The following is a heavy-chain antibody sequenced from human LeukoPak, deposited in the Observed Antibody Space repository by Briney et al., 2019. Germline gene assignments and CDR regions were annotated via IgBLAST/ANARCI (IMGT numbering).Heavy chain of an antibody. V-gene: IGHV3-74*01. D-gene: IGHD5-18*01. Sequence: PGGSLRLSCSASGFTFKSYAMHWVRQAPGKGLMWVSRINRGGSRTDYADSVKGRFTISRDDAKNTLYLQLNSLRAEDTAVYFCARGGSDTAMAHDYWGQGTLVTVSS. CDR2: INRGGSRT. CDR1: GFTFKSYA. J-gene: IGHJ4*02. CDR3: ARGGSDTAMAHDY.